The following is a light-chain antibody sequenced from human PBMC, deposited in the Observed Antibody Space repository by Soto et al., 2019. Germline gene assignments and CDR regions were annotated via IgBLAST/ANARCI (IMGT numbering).Light chain of an antibody. CDR2: DVN. CDR1: NSDVGSSNS. Sequence: QSVLTQPASVSGSPGQWITISCTGTNSDVGSSNSVSWYQHHPGKAPKLIIYDVNSRPSGVSNRFSGSKSGNTASLTISGLQADDEADYYCGSYRGSTTVYVFGSGTKVTVL. CDR3: GSYRGSTTVYV. J-gene: IGLJ1*01. V-gene: IGLV2-14*03.